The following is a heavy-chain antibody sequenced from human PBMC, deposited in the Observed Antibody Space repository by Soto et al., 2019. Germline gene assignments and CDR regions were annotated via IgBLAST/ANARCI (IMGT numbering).Heavy chain of an antibody. Sequence: SETLSLTCNVSGASISIGDYYWSWIRQPPGKGLEWIGYIYFSESTSYNPSLKSRVTISGDKSKNQFSLRVTSVTAADTAVYYCGIVDMITFGGTTGQNDAFDRWGQGKVVT. CDR2: IYFSEST. CDR1: GASISIGDYY. J-gene: IGHJ3*01. V-gene: IGHV4-30-4*02. CDR3: GIVDMITFGGTTGQNDAFDR. D-gene: IGHD3-16*01.